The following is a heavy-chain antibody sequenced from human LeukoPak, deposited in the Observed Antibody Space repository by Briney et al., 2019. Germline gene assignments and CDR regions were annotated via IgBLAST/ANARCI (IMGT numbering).Heavy chain of an antibody. D-gene: IGHD2-8*01. V-gene: IGHV1-3*01. CDR3: ARGGVAGRLGYFDY. Sequence: GASVKVSCKASGYTFSIYAIHWVRQAPGQRLEWMGWIIGGNGNTEYSQKLQGRVTITRDTSASTAYMELSSLRSEDTAVYYCARGGVAGRLGYFDYWGQGTLVTVSS. CDR1: GYTFSIYA. J-gene: IGHJ4*02. CDR2: IIGGNGNT.